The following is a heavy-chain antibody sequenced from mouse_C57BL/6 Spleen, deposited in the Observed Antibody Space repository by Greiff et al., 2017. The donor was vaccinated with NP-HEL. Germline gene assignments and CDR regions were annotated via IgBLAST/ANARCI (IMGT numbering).Heavy chain of an antibody. CDR2: ISSGSSTI. Sequence: DVMLVESGGGLVKPGGSLKISCAASGFTFSDYGMHWVRQAPEKGLEWVAYISSGSSTIYYADTVKGRFTISRDNAKNTLFLQMTSLRSEDTAMYYCARGFYYYGSDYFDYWGQGTTLTVSS. CDR1: GFTFSDYG. D-gene: IGHD1-1*01. CDR3: ARGFYYYGSDYFDY. J-gene: IGHJ2*01. V-gene: IGHV5-17*01.